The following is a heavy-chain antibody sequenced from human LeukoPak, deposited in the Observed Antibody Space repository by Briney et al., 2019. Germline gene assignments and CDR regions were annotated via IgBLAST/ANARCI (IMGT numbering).Heavy chain of an antibody. CDR2: IYYSGST. D-gene: IGHD3-22*01. Sequence: SETLSLTCTVSGGSISSSSYYWGWIRQPPGKGLEGIGSIYYSGSTYHNPSLKSRVTISVDTSKNQFSLKLSSVTAADTAVYYCTRGSIAYYYMDVWGKGTTVTISS. CDR3: TRGSIAYYYMDV. V-gene: IGHV4-39*01. J-gene: IGHJ6*03. CDR1: GGSISSSSYY.